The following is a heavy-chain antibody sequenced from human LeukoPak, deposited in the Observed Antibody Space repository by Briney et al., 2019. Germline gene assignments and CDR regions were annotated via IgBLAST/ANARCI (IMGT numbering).Heavy chain of an antibody. Sequence: ASVKVSCKASGYTFTSNYIHWVRQAPGQGLEWMGMIYPRDGSTSYAQKFQGRVTVTRDTTTSTVHMELSGLRSEDTAVYYCARGQEGFDYWGQGTLVTVSS. CDR2: IYPRDGST. V-gene: IGHV1-46*01. CDR3: ARGQEGFDY. CDR1: GYTFTSNY. J-gene: IGHJ4*02.